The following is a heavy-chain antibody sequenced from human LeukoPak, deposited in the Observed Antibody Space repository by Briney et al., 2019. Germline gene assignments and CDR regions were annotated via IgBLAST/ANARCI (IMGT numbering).Heavy chain of an antibody. CDR3: ARDGARSDTTGPGDY. CDR2: INTNTGHP. D-gene: IGHD4-17*01. V-gene: IGHV7-4-1*02. J-gene: IGHJ4*02. Sequence: ASVKVSCKVSGYTFSNYAMHWVRQAPGQGLEWMGWINTNTGHPTYAQDFTGRFVFSLDTSVSTAYLQISSLKAADTAVYYCARDGARSDTTGPGDYWGQGTLVTVSS. CDR1: GYTFSNYA.